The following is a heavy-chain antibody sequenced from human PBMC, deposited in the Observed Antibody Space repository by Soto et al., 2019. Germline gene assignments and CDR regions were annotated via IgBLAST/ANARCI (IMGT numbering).Heavy chain of an antibody. D-gene: IGHD6-19*01. CDR1: GFTFSSYD. Sequence: EVQLVESGGGLVQPGGSLRLSCAASGFTFSSYDMNWVRQAPGKGLEWVSYISSSSSTIYYADSVKGRFTISRDNAKNSLDLQMNSLRAADTAVYYCAGHGGQWLNWFDPWGQGILVTVSS. J-gene: IGHJ5*02. V-gene: IGHV3-48*01. CDR3: AGHGGQWLNWFDP. CDR2: ISSSSSTI.